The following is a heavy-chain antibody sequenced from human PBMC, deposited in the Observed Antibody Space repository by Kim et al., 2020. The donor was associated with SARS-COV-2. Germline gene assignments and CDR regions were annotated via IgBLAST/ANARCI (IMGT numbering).Heavy chain of an antibody. CDR2: IDPSDSYT. V-gene: IGHV5-10-1*01. CDR1: GNSFTSYW. Sequence: GESLKISCKGSGNSFTSYWISWVRQMPGKGLEWMGRIDPSDSYTNYSPSFQGHVTISADKSISTAYLQWSSLKASDTAMYYCARLNTLLLRGGDSSGWFFDYWGQGTLVTVSS. D-gene: IGHD6-19*01. J-gene: IGHJ4*02. CDR3: ARLNTLLLRGGDSSGWFFDY.